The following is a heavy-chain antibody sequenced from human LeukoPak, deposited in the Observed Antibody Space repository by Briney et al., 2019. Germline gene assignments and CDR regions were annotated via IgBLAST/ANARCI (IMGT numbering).Heavy chain of an antibody. CDR1: VFTFSDYS. CDR3: ARDHRYAFDN. J-gene: IGHJ4*02. V-gene: IGHV3-48*04. CDR2: VGISSGNT. Sequence: GGSLRLSCGASVFTFSDYSMNWVRQAPGKGREWISYVGISSGNTKYAASVKGRFTISGDSAKNSVFLQMNNLRVEDTAVYYCARDHRYAFDNWGQGTLVTVSS. D-gene: IGHD5-12*01.